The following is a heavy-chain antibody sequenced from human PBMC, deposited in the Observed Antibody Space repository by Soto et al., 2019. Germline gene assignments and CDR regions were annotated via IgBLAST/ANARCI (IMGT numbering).Heavy chain of an antibody. J-gene: IGHJ6*01. Sequence: QVQLVESGGGVVQPGRSLRLSCAASGFTFSSYAMHWVRQAPGKGLEWVAVISYDGSNKYYADSVKGRFTISRDNSKNTLYRKMNRLRAEDTAVYYWARGYCSRTGCYGFLPDGGAGGMDVW. D-gene: IGHD2-2*01. V-gene: IGHV3-30-3*01. CDR1: GFTFSSYA. CDR2: ISYDGSNK. CDR3: ARGYCSRTGCYGFLPDGGAGGMDV.